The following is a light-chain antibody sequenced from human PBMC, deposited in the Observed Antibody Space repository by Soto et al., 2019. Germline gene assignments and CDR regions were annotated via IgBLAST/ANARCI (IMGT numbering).Light chain of an antibody. CDR3: QSFDTNNQGV. CDR1: TGSIGSNY. Sequence: NFMLTQPHSVSESPGKTVTISCTRSTGSIGSNYVQWFQQRPGSSPTSVIYEDNQRPSGVPDRFSGSIDSSSNSASLTISGLKTEDEADYYCQSFDTNNQGVFGGGTKLTVL. CDR2: EDN. J-gene: IGLJ3*02. V-gene: IGLV6-57*01.